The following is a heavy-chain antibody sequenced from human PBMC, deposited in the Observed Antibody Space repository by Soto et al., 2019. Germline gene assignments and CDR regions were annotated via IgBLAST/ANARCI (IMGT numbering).Heavy chain of an antibody. CDR1: GFSVRSSQ. D-gene: IGHD2-21*02. CDR2: VSGSGDST. V-gene: IGHV3-23*01. Sequence: GGSLRLSCAASGFSVRSSQMSWVRQAPGKGLVWVSAVSGSGDSTYYADSVKGRFTISRDNSKNTLYLQMNSLRAEDTAVYYCAKGRASDCPGCTQDYWGQGPLVTVSS. J-gene: IGHJ4*02. CDR3: AKGRASDCPGCTQDY.